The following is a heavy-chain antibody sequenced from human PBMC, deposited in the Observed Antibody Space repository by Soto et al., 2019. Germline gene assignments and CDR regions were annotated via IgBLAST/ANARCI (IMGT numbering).Heavy chain of an antibody. D-gene: IGHD3-3*01. Sequence: QVQLQESGPGLVKPSQTLSLTCTVSGGSISSGDYHWSWIRQSPGKGLEWIAYIYYSGGTYYNPSLESRVTISLDTSKNQFSLNLSSVTAADTAVXXXXXGXWSGYKRYYFDFWGQGTLVTVSS. CDR2: IYYSGGT. V-gene: IGHV4-30-4*01. CDR1: GGSISSGDYH. CDR3: XXGXWSGYKRYYFDF. J-gene: IGHJ4*02.